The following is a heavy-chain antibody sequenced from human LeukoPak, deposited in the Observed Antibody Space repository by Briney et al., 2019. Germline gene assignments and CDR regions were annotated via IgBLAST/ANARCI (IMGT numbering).Heavy chain of an antibody. CDR2: FDPEDGET. D-gene: IGHD1-26*01. CDR3: ARGLSGSYSFDY. V-gene: IGHV1-24*01. Sequence: GASVKVSCKVSGYTLTELSMHWVRQAPGKGLEWMGGFDPEDGETIYAQKFQGRVTITADESTSTAYMELSSLRSEDTAVYYCARGLSGSYSFDYWGQGTLVTVSS. J-gene: IGHJ4*02. CDR1: GYTLTELS.